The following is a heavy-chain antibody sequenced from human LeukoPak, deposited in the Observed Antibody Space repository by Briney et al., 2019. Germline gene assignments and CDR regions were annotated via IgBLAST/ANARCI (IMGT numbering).Heavy chain of an antibody. Sequence: GGSLRLSCAASGFTFSRYAMSWVRQAPGKGLEWVSAISGSGGSTFYADSVKGRFTISRDNSKNTLYLQMNSLRAEDTAVYYCAKDPSGYCSGGSCYSGWFDPWGQGTLVTVSS. CDR2: ISGSGGST. D-gene: IGHD2-15*01. V-gene: IGHV3-23*01. CDR3: AKDPSGYCSGGSCYSGWFDP. CDR1: GFTFSRYA. J-gene: IGHJ5*02.